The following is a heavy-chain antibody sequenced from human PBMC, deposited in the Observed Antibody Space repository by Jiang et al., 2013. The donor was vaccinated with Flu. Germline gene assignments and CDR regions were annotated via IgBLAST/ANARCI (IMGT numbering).Heavy chain of an antibody. V-gene: IGHV4-39*01. D-gene: IGHD2-21*02. Sequence: SGSGLVKPSETLSLTCTVSGGSISSSSYYWGWIRQPPGKGLEWIGSIYYTGSTYYNLSLKSRVTISVDTSKNQFSLKLSSVTAADTAVYYCARTVGDYDAFDIWGQGTMVTVSS. J-gene: IGHJ3*02. CDR2: IYYTGST. CDR3: ARTVGDYDAFDI. CDR1: GGSISSSSYY.